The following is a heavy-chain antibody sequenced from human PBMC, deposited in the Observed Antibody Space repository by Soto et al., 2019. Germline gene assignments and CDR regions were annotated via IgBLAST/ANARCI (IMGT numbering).Heavy chain of an antibody. J-gene: IGHJ5*02. CDR3: TRGPYSSSWYPNWFDP. CDR2: IRSKAFGGTT. Sequence: PGESLKISCTASGFTFGDYGMGWFRQAPGTGLEWVGFIRSKAFGGTTEYAASVKGRFTISRDDSKSIAYLHMNSLKTEDTAVYYCTRGPYSSSWYPNWFDPWGQGTLVTVSS. CDR1: GFTFGDYG. V-gene: IGHV3-49*03. D-gene: IGHD6-13*01.